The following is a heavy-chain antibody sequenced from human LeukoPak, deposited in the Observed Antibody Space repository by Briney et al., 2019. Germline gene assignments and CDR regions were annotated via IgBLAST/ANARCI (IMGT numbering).Heavy chain of an antibody. D-gene: IGHD3-22*01. CDR3: ARDGYYDSSGFDY. Sequence: GGSLRLSCAASGFTVNNSYMNWVRQAPGKGLEWVSVIYSGGSTYYAASVKGRFTISRDNSKNTLYLQMNSLRAEDTAVYYCARDGYYDSSGFDYWGQGTLVTVSS. V-gene: IGHV3-53*01. CDR2: IYSGGST. CDR1: GFTVNNSY. J-gene: IGHJ4*02.